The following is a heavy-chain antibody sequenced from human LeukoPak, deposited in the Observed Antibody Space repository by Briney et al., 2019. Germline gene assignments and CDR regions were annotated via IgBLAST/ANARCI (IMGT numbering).Heavy chain of an antibody. D-gene: IGHD5-18*01. V-gene: IGHV3-11*03. CDR3: ARSIQPMDY. CDR2: ISSISSYT. J-gene: IGHJ4*02. CDR1: GFTFSDYY. Sequence: GGSLRLSCAASGFTFSDYYMSWIRQAPGKGLEWVSYISSISSYTNYADSVKGRFTISRDNAKNSLYLQMNSLRAEDTAVYYCARSIQPMDYWGQGTLVTVSS.